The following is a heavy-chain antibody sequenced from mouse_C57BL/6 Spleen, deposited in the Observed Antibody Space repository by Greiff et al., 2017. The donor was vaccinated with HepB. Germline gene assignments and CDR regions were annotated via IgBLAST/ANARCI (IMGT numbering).Heavy chain of an antibody. CDR3: ARSYDGYSWLAY. CDR2: INPNNGGT. J-gene: IGHJ3*01. V-gene: IGHV1-22*01. D-gene: IGHD2-3*01. Sequence: EVQLQQSGPELVKPGASVKMSCKASGYTFTDYHMHWVKQSHGKSLEWIGYINPNNGGTSYNQKFKGKATLTVNKSSRTAYMELRSLTSEDSAVYYCARSYDGYSWLAYWGQGTLVTVSA. CDR1: GYTFTDYH.